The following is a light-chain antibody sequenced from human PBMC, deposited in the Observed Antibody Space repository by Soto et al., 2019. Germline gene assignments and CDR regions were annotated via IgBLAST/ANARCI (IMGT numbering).Light chain of an antibody. V-gene: IGLV1-40*01. CDR3: QSHDSSLISYV. Sequence: QSVLTQPPSVSGAPGQRVTISCTGSSSNIGAGYDVHWYQHLAGAAPKLLIYGNINRPSGVPDRFSGSESGTSASLAITGLQAEDEADYYCQSHDSSLISYVFGTGTKVTVL. CDR2: GNI. J-gene: IGLJ1*01. CDR1: SSNIGAGYD.